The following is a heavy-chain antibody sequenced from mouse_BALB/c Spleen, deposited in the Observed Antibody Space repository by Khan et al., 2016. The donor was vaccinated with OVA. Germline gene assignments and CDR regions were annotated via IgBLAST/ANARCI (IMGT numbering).Heavy chain of an antibody. V-gene: IGHV1-76*01. D-gene: IGHD1-1*01. CDR1: GYIFTTYW. CDR3: ARSDYGTTYAMDY. J-gene: IGHJ4*01. Sequence: QVQLKQSGAELVRPGASVKLSCKTSGYIFTTYWIHWVKQRSGQGLEWIARIYPETGSTHFNEKFKGKATLTAEKSSSTAYMEFSSLKSEDSAVYFCARSDYGTTYAMDYWGQGTSVTVSS. CDR2: IYPETGST.